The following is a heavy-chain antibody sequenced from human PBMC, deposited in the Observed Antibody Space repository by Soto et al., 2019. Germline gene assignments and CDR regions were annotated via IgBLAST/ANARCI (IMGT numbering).Heavy chain of an antibody. CDR3: ARVWCSSTSCYGWFDP. CDR2: INHSGST. D-gene: IGHD2-2*01. Sequence: SETLSLTCAVYGGSFSGYYWSWIRQPPGKGLEWIGEINHSGSTNYNPSLKSRVTISVDTSKNQFSLKLSSVTAADTAVYYCARVWCSSTSCYGWFDPWGQGTLVTVSS. J-gene: IGHJ5*02. CDR1: GGSFSGYY. V-gene: IGHV4-34*01.